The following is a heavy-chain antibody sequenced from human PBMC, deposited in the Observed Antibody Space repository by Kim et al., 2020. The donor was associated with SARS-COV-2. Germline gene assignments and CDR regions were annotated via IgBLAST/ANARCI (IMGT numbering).Heavy chain of an antibody. CDR2: INHSGST. Sequence: SETLSLTCAVYGGSFSGYYWSWIRQPPGKGLEWIGEINHSGSTNYNPSLKSRVTISVDTSKNQFSLKLSSVTAADTAVYYCARGYHGGNSWFDYWGQGTLVTVSS. D-gene: IGHD2-21*02. V-gene: IGHV4-34*01. CDR3: ARGYHGGNSWFDY. CDR1: GGSFSGYY. J-gene: IGHJ4*02.